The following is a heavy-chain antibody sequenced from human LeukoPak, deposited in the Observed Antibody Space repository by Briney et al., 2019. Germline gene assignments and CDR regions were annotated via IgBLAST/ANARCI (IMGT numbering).Heavy chain of an antibody. CDR2: ISGSGGST. J-gene: IGHJ4*02. CDR1: GFTFSSYA. V-gene: IGHV3-23*01. D-gene: IGHD5-18*01. Sequence: GGSLRLSCAASGFTFSSYAMSWVRQAPGKGLEWVSAISGSGGSTYYADSVKGRFTISRDNSKNTLYLQMNSLRAEDTAVCYCAKVGYSYGFFDYWGQGTLVTVSS. CDR3: AKVGYSYGFFDY.